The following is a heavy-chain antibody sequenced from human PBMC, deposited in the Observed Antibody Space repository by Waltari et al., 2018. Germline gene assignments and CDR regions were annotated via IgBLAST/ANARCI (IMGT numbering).Heavy chain of an antibody. J-gene: IGHJ6*02. CDR3: AKVMGPAYYYGMDV. CDR1: GFTFSSYA. D-gene: IGHD2-8*01. CDR2: ISGSGGST. Sequence: EVQLLESGGGLVQPGGSLRLSCAASGFTFSSYAMSWVRQAPGKGLEWVSAISGSGGSTYSADSVKGRFTISRDNSKNTLYLQMNSLRAEDTAVYYCAKVMGPAYYYGMDVWGQGTTVTVSS. V-gene: IGHV3-23*01.